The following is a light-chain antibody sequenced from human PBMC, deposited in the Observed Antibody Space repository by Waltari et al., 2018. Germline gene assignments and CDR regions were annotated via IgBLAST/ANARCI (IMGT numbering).Light chain of an antibody. CDR1: ALPKES. V-gene: IGLV3-25*03. CDR2: KDT. J-gene: IGLJ3*02. Sequence: SYELTQPPSVSVSPGQTARITCSGDALPKESAYWYQQKPGQAPGRVIYKDTERATGIHERFSGSSSGTTVTLIISGVQAEDEADYYCQSGDYSRSYVVLGGGTKLTVL. CDR3: QSGDYSRSYVV.